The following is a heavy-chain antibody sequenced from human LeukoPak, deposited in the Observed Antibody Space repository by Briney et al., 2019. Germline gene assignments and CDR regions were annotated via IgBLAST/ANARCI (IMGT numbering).Heavy chain of an antibody. V-gene: IGHV4-61*08. J-gene: IGHJ4*02. CDR3: ARTQSQSGSYRYYFGY. CDR2: IYYIRNT. CDR1: GGSVGSAGYY. D-gene: IGHD1-26*01. Sequence: SETLSLTCTASGGSVGSAGYYWSWIRQPPGGGLEWIGYIYYIRNTNYNPSLKSRVTMSLDPSKNQFSLKLNSVTAADTAVYYCARTQSQSGSYRYYFGYWGQGTLVTVSS.